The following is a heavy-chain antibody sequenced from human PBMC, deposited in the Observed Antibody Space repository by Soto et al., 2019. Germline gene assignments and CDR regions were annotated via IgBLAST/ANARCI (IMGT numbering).Heavy chain of an antibody. CDR2: ISGSGTNR. CDR1: GFTFSSHA. V-gene: IGHV3-23*01. J-gene: IGHJ4*02. Sequence: EVQLLESGGGLVQPGGSLRLSCAASGFTFSSHAMTWVRQAPGKGLEWVSAISGSGTNRYYADSVKGRFTISRDNSKNTLYLQMNSLRAEDTAVYYCAKDRVDYGDYRGLDYWGQGTLVTVSS. CDR3: AKDRVDYGDYRGLDY. D-gene: IGHD4-17*01.